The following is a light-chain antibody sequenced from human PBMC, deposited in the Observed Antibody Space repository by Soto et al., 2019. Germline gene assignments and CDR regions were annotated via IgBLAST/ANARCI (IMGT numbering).Light chain of an antibody. Sequence: DIQMTQSPSSLSAYLGDRVTITCRASQSISSYLHWFQQKPGKAPKLLIYAASNLQSGVPSRFSGSVSGTDCTLTISSLQPEDFATYYCQQSYSNPRTFGQGTKVDI. CDR3: QQSYSNPRT. V-gene: IGKV1-39*01. J-gene: IGKJ1*01. CDR1: QSISSY. CDR2: AAS.